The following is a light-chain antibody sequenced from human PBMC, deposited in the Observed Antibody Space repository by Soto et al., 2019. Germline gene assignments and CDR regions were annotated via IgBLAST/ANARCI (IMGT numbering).Light chain of an antibody. CDR1: SSDVGGYNY. Sequence: QSAVTQPASVSGSPGQSITISCTGTSSDVGGYNYVSWYQQHPDKAPKLLIFDVRSRPSGISNRFSGSKSGNTASLTISGLQAADGADYYCSSYTTSGALVFGGGTKVTV. J-gene: IGLJ3*02. CDR2: DVR. CDR3: SSYTTSGALV. V-gene: IGLV2-14*03.